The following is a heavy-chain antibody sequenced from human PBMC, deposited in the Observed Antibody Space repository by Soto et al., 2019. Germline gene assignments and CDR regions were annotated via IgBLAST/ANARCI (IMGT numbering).Heavy chain of an antibody. Sequence: ASVKVSCKASGNTFTGYYIHWVRQAPGQGLEWMGWINPNSGGTNFAQKFQGRVTMTRDTSIDTAYMELSSLRSDDTAVYYCARAVSYYIPDWGQGTLVTVSS. D-gene: IGHD3-10*01. J-gene: IGHJ4*02. CDR3: ARAVSYYIPD. CDR1: GNTFTGYY. CDR2: INPNSGGT. V-gene: IGHV1-2*02.